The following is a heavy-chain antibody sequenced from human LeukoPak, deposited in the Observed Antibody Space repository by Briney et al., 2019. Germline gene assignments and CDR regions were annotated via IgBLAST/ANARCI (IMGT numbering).Heavy chain of an antibody. J-gene: IGHJ3*02. CDR1: GFTFSSYA. D-gene: IGHD3-22*01. Sequence: GGSLRLSCAASGFTFSSYAMHWVRQAPGKGLEWVAVISYDGSNKYYADSVKGRFTISRDNSKNTPYLQMNSLRAEDTAVYYCARAPFTYDSSGDTFDIWGQGTMVTVSS. CDR3: ARAPFTYDSSGDTFDI. V-gene: IGHV3-30*07. CDR2: ISYDGSNK.